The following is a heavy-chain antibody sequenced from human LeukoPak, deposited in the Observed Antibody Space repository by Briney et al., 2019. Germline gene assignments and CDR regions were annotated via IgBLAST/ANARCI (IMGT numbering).Heavy chain of an antibody. CDR1: GFIFSSYW. Sequence: GGSLRLSCAASGFIFSSYWMAWVRQAPGKGLEWVANIKEDETAKYYVDSVRGRFTSSRDNAKNSLYLQMNSLRAEDTAVYYCASGVDIVATTPFDYWGQGTLVTVSP. J-gene: IGHJ4*02. V-gene: IGHV3-7*01. D-gene: IGHD5-12*01. CDR2: IKEDETAK. CDR3: ASGVDIVATTPFDY.